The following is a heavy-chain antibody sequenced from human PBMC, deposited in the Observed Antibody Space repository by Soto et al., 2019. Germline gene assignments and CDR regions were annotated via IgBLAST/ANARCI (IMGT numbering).Heavy chain of an antibody. CDR3: ANVVVAAKAVNLDY. CDR2: ISGSGGST. CDR1: GFTFSSYA. Sequence: EVQLLESGGGLVQPGGSLRLYCAASGFTFSSYAMSWVRQAPGKGLEWVSAISGSGGSTYYADSVKGRFTISRDNSKNTLYLQMNSLRAEDTAVYYCANVVVAAKAVNLDYLGQGTLVTVSS. J-gene: IGHJ4*02. D-gene: IGHD2-15*01. V-gene: IGHV3-23*01.